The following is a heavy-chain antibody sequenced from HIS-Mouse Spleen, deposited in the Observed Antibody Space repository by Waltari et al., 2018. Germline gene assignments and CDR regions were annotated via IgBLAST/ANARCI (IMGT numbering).Heavy chain of an antibody. CDR3: AKDKHHAFDY. CDR2: KSYDGSNK. J-gene: IGHJ4*02. Sequence: QVQLVESGGGVVQPGRSLRLSCAASGFTFSSYGMHWVRQAPGKGLEWVAVKSYDGSNKYYADSVKGRFTISRDNSKNTLYLQMNSLRAEDTAVYYCAKDKHHAFDYWGQGTLVTVSS. CDR1: GFTFSSYG. V-gene: IGHV3-30*18.